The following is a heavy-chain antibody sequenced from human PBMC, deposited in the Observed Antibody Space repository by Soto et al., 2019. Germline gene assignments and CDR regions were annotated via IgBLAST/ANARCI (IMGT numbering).Heavy chain of an antibody. CDR2: ISGYDGNT. V-gene: IGHV1-18*01. D-gene: IGHD2-15*01. Sequence: GASVKVSCKASGGTFSSYTISWVRQAPGQGLEWVGWISGYDGNTDYAHKFRGRVTMTTDTSTNTAYMDLRSLRSDDTAVYYCARGYCSGGSCYGIDPWGQGTLVTVSS. CDR1: GGTFSSYT. J-gene: IGHJ5*02. CDR3: ARGYCSGGSCYGIDP.